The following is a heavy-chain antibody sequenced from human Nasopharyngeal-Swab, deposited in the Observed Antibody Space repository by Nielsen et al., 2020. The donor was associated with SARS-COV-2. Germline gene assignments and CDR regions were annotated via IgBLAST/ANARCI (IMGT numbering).Heavy chain of an antibody. CDR2: ISSSGSTI. CDR1: GFTFSDYY. V-gene: IGHV3-11*04. D-gene: IGHD6-13*01. CDR3: ARAISAADFDC. Sequence: GESLKISCAASGFTFSDYYMSWIRQAPGKGLEWVSYISSSGSTIYYADSVKGRFTISRDNAKNSLYLQMNSLRAEDTAVYYCARAISAADFDCWGQGTLVTVSS. J-gene: IGHJ4*02.